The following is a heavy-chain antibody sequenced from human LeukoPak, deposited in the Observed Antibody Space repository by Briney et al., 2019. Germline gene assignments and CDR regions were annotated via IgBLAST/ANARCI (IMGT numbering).Heavy chain of an antibody. Sequence: PGGSLRLSCAASGFIFSSYAMSWVRQAPGKGLEWVSGISDSGGKTDSADSVKGRFTISRDNSTGKVYLQMNSLRAEDTAVYYCVARAGGFRHFDYWGQGTLVTVSS. CDR2: ISDSGGKT. V-gene: IGHV3-23*01. D-gene: IGHD3-10*01. J-gene: IGHJ4*02. CDR1: GFIFSSYA. CDR3: VARAGGFRHFDY.